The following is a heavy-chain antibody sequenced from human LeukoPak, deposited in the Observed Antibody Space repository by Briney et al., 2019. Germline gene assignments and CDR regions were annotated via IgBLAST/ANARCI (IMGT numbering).Heavy chain of an antibody. J-gene: IGHJ4*02. D-gene: IGHD3-22*01. V-gene: IGHV3-23*01. Sequence: GGSLRLSCAASGFTFSSYAMSWVRQAPGKGLEWVSGISLDGATTYYAGSVEGRFTISRDNAKNTLYLQMNSLRAEDTAVYYCARVGYYYDSSGYYYFDYWGQGTLVTVSS. CDR3: ARVGYYYDSSGYYYFDY. CDR2: ISLDGATT. CDR1: GFTFSSYA.